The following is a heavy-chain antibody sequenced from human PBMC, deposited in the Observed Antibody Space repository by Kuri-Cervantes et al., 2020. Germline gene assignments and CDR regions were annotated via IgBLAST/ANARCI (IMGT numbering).Heavy chain of an antibody. J-gene: IGHJ5*02. CDR1: GFTFTDYY. Sequence: ASVNVSFKASGFTFTDYYMHWLRQAPGQGLEWMGWINTNSGGTIYAQNFQGRVTLTRDTSISTAYMELSSLTSDDTAVYYCAREGDTAVDTNWFDPWGQGTLVTVSS. CDR3: AREGDTAVDTNWFDP. CDR2: INTNSGGT. D-gene: IGHD5-18*01. V-gene: IGHV1-2*02.